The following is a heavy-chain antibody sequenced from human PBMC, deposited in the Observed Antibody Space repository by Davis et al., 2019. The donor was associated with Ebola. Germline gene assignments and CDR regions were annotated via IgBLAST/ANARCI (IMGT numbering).Heavy chain of an antibody. V-gene: IGHV5-51*01. D-gene: IGHD6-6*01. CDR1: GYSFTSYW. Sequence: GESLKISCQGSGYSFTSYWIGWVRQMPGKGLEWMGIIYLGDSDTRYSPSFQGQVTISADKSISTAYLQWSSLKASDTAMYYCARQEQLVRTGGGYYGMDVWGQGTTVTVSS. CDR2: IYLGDSDT. CDR3: ARQEQLVRTGGGYYGMDV. J-gene: IGHJ6*02.